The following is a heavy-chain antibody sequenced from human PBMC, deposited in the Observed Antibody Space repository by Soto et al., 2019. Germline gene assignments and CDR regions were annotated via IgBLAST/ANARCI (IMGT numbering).Heavy chain of an antibody. Sequence: GGSLRLSCAASGFTFSSYAMHWVRQAPGKGLEWVAVISYDGSNKYYADSVKGRFTISRDNSKNTLDLQMNSLRAEDTAVYYCARDRDGGLVPFDYRGQGTMVPVSS. CDR1: GFTFSSYA. CDR2: ISYDGSNK. CDR3: ARDRDGGLVPFDY. J-gene: IGHJ4*02. D-gene: IGHD2-15*01. V-gene: IGHV3-30-3*01.